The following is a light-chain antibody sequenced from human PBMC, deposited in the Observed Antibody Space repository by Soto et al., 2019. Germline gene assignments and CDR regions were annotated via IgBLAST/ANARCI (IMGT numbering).Light chain of an antibody. V-gene: IGKV4-1*01. CDR2: WSS. CDR1: QSVLHSSNGNNY. Sequence: DIEMTQSPDSLSVSLGERATINCRSSQSVLHSSNGNNYIAWYQQKPGQPPKLLIYWSSTRESGVPDRFIGSGSVTDFTLTVSSLQAEDVAVYYCQQYNNWPRTFGQGTKVEIK. J-gene: IGKJ1*01. CDR3: QQYNNWPRT.